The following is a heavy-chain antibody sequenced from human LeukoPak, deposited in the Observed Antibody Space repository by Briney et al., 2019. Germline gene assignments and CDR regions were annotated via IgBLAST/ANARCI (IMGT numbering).Heavy chain of an antibody. V-gene: IGHV3-9*01. Sequence: GGSLRLSCAASGFTFDDYAMHWVRQAPGKGLEWVSGISWNSGSIGYADSVKGRFTISRDNAKNSLYLQMNSLRAEDTALYYCAKDFEGYWGQGTLVTVSS. CDR3: AKDFEGY. D-gene: IGHD3-9*01. CDR1: GFTFDDYA. J-gene: IGHJ4*02. CDR2: ISWNSGSI.